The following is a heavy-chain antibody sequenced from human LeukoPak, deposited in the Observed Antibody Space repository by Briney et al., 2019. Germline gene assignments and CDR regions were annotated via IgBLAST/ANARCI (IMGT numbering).Heavy chain of an antibody. D-gene: IGHD2-21*01. CDR3: ARDDTLVTSELANY. CDR1: GFTFSTYA. Sequence: GGSLRLSCAASGFTFSTYAMHWVRQAPGKGLEWVAVISYDGSNKYYADSVKGRFTISRDNSKNTLYLQMNSLRAEDTAVYHCARDDTLVTSELANYWGQGTLVSVS. CDR2: ISYDGSNK. V-gene: IGHV3-30*04. J-gene: IGHJ4*02.